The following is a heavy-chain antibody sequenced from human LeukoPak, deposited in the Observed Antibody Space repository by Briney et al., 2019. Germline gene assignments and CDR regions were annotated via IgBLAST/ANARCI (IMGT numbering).Heavy chain of an antibody. CDR1: GGSISSSNW. J-gene: IGHJ4*02. CDR2: IYHSGST. CDR3: ARVNNIAAAGYFDY. D-gene: IGHD6-13*01. Sequence: PSETLSLTCAVSGGSISSSNWWSWVRQPPGKGLEWIGEIYHSGSTNYNPSLKSRVTISVDKSKNQFSLKLSSVTAADTAVYYCARVNNIAAAGYFDYWGQGTLVTVSS. V-gene: IGHV4-4*02.